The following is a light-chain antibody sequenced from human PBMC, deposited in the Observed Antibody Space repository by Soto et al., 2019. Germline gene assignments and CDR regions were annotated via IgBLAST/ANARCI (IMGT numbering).Light chain of an antibody. J-gene: IGKJ1*01. Sequence: EIVMTQSPATLSVSPGEGATLSCRASQSISNHLAWFQQKPGQAPRLLITGASTRVTGIPARFSGSGSGTDFTHTISSLQSEDFAVSYCQQYHGWPWTFGQGTKVEIK. V-gene: IGKV3-15*01. CDR1: QSISNH. CDR3: QQYHGWPWT. CDR2: GAS.